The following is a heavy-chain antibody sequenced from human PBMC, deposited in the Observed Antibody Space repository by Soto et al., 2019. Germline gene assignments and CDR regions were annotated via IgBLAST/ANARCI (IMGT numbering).Heavy chain of an antibody. V-gene: IGHV1-18*01. Sequence: ASVKVSCKASGYTFTIYGISWVRQAPGQGLEWMGWISAYNGNTNYAQKLQGRVTMTTDTSTSTAYMELRSLRSDDTAVYYCAREYSSGWYTYYYYYGMDVWGQGTTVTVSS. J-gene: IGHJ6*02. CDR2: ISAYNGNT. D-gene: IGHD6-19*01. CDR3: AREYSSGWYTYYYYYGMDV. CDR1: GYTFTIYG.